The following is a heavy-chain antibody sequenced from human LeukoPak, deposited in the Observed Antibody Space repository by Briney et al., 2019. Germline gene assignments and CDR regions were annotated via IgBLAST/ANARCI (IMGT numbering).Heavy chain of an antibody. CDR2: IHYSGST. D-gene: IGHD2-2*02. CDR1: GGSISSGDYY. J-gene: IGHJ3*02. CDR3: ARGGGWGYCSSTSCYKGAFDI. Sequence: SQTLSLTCTVSGGSISSGDYYWSWIRQPPGKGLEWIGYIHYSGSTYYNPSLKSRVTISVDTSKNQFSLKLSSVTAADTAVYYCARGGGWGYCSSTSCYKGAFDIWGQGTMVTVSS. V-gene: IGHV4-30-4*08.